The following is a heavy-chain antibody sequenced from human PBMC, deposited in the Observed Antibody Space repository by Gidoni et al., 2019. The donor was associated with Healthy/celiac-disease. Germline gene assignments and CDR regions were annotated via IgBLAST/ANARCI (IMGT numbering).Heavy chain of an antibody. J-gene: IGHJ4*02. D-gene: IGHD5-12*01. V-gene: IGHV3-21*01. Sequence: EVQLVETGGGLVKPGGSLRLSCAASGFTFSSYSMNWVRQAPGKGLEWISYISSSSSYIYYADSVKGRFTISRDNAKNSLYLQMNSLRAEDTAVYYCARDPGATIEWGQGTLVTVSS. CDR3: ARDPGATIE. CDR2: ISSSSSYI. CDR1: GFTFSSYS.